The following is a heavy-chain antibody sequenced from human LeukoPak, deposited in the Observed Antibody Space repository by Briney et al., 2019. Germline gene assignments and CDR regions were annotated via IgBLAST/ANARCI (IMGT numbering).Heavy chain of an antibody. CDR3: SRRFDC. CDR2: LYSGGSA. V-gene: IGHV3-53*01. CDR1: GFTVSSTY. J-gene: IGHJ4*02. Sequence: PGGSLRLSCAVSGFTVSSTYMTWVRQAPGKGLEWVSALYSGGSAFYADSVKGRFTISRDNAKNSLDLQMNSLRDEDTAVYYCSRRFDCWGQGTLVTVSS.